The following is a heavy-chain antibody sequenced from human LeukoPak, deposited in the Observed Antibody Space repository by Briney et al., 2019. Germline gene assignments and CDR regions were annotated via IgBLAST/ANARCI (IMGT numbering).Heavy chain of an antibody. V-gene: IGHV4-39*02. CDR2: IYYTGNT. CDR1: EDSLSSRYSK. D-gene: IGHD3-9*01. CDR3: ARDGNRDWDMDV. J-gene: IGHJ6*03. Sequence: PSPTLSIPCHISEDSLSSRYSKSRWFRQPPEMGLEWIGSIYYTGNTYYNASLKSQVSISIDTSKNQFSLKLTSVTAADTAVYYCARDGNRDWDMDVWVKGTTVTVSS.